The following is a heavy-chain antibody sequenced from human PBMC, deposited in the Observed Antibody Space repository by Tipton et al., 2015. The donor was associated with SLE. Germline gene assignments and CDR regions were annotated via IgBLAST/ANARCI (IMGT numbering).Heavy chain of an antibody. CDR3: ARVGCSNTNCLIRGWDV. Sequence: TLSLTCTVSGGSIRNYYWTWIRQTAGKGRVWIGGIYITGSTNYNPPLESRVTISLDTYKNQFALKLTSVTAADTAVYYCARVGCSNTNCLIRGWDVWGQGTTVTVSS. D-gene: IGHD2-2*01. V-gene: IGHV4-4*07. CDR2: IYITGST. CDR1: GGSIRNYY. J-gene: IGHJ6*02.